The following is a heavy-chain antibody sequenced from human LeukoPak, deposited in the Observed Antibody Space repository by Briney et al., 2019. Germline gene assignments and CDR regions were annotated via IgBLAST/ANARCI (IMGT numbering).Heavy chain of an antibody. CDR1: GGSISSSSYY. D-gene: IGHD3-22*01. Sequence: SETLSLTCTVSGGSISSSSYYRGWIRQPPGKGLEGIGSIYYSGSTYYNPSLKSRGTISVDTSTNQFSLKLSSVTAADTAVYYCARDQYYYDSSGYFKVLDYWGQGTLVTVSS. J-gene: IGHJ4*02. CDR2: IYYSGST. V-gene: IGHV4-39*07. CDR3: ARDQYYYDSSGYFKVLDY.